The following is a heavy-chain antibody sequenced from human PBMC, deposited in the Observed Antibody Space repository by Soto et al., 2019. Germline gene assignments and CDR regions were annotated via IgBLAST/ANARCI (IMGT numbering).Heavy chain of an antibody. D-gene: IGHD3-9*01. J-gene: IGHJ5*02. V-gene: IGHV4-34*01. CDR2: VNHLGST. CDR1: GGSFSGYY. CDR3: ARLKVRYFDRTWFDP. Sequence: QVQLHQWGAGLLRPSETLCLTCAGNGGSFSGYYWSWIRQPPGMGLEWIGEVNHLGSTNYNPSLGSRVTISVDTSNNQVSLKMTSLTAADTAVYYCARLKVRYFDRTWFDPWGQGTLVTVSS.